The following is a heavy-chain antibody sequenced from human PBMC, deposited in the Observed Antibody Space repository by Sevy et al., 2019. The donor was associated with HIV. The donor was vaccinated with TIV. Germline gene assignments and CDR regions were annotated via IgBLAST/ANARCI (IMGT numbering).Heavy chain of an antibody. CDR2: ISYDGSNK. V-gene: IGHV3-30*18. J-gene: IGHJ6*02. Sequence: GGSLRLSCAASGFTFSSYGMHWVRQAPGKGLEWVAVISYDGSNKYYADSVKGRFTISRDNSKNTLYLQMNSLRAEDTAVYYCAKDLVVGTAMVHHYYYCMDVWGQGTTVTVSS. CDR3: AKDLVVGTAMVHHYYYCMDV. CDR1: GFTFSSYG. D-gene: IGHD5-18*01.